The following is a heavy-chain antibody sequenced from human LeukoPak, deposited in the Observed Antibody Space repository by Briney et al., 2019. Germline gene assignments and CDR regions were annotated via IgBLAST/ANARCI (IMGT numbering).Heavy chain of an antibody. D-gene: IGHD2-15*01. CDR2: INPNSGGT. J-gene: IGHJ5*02. CDR3: ARDLIVVNWFDP. CDR1: GYTFTGYY. Sequence: ASVKVPCKASGYTFTGYYMDWVGQAPGQGIEWMGRINPNSGGTNYAQKFQGRVTMTRDTSISTAYMELSRLRSDDTAVYYCARDLIVVNWFDPWGQGTLVTVSS. V-gene: IGHV1-2*06.